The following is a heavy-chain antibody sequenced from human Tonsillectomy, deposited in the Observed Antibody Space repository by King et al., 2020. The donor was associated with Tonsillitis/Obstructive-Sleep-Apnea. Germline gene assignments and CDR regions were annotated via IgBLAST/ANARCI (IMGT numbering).Heavy chain of an antibody. D-gene: IGHD3-3*01. J-gene: IGHJ4*02. CDR1: GGSFSGYY. V-gene: IGHV4-34*01. Sequence: VQPPQWGAGLLKPSETLSLPCAVYGGSFSGYYWSWIRQPPGKGLEWIGEINHSGSTNYNPSLKSRVTISVDTSKNQFSLKLSSVTAADTAVYYCARSPYDFWSGYYMYWGQGTLVTVSS. CDR3: ARSPYDFWSGYYMY. CDR2: INHSGST.